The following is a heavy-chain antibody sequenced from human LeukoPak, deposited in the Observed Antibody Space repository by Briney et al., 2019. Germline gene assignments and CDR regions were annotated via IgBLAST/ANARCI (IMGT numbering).Heavy chain of an antibody. CDR3: AKDPRYSYGYVSYGMDV. V-gene: IGHV3-23*01. CDR2: ISGGGGRT. D-gene: IGHD5-18*01. Sequence: HPGGSLRLSCAASGFTFSSYAMSWVRQAPGKGLGWVSAISGGGGRTYYAASVKGRFTISRDNSKNTLYLQMNSLRAEDTAVYYCAKDPRYSYGYVSYGMDVWGQGTTVTVSS. CDR1: GFTFSSYA. J-gene: IGHJ6*02.